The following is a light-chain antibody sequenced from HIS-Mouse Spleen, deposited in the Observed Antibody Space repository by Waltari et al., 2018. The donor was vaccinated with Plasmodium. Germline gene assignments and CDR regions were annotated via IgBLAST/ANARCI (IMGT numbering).Light chain of an antibody. Sequence: DIVLTQSPATMSLSPGESANLPYRASQSVSSYLALYQQKPGQAPRLLIYDASNRATGIPARFSGSGSGTDFTLTISSLEPEDFAVYYCQQRSNWPPYTFGQGTKLEIK. CDR3: QQRSNWPPYT. V-gene: IGKV3-11*01. J-gene: IGKJ2*01. CDR1: QSVSSY. CDR2: DAS.